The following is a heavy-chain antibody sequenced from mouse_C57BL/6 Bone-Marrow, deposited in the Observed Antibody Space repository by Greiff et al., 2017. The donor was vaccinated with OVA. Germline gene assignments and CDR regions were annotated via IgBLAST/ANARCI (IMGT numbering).Heavy chain of an antibody. CDR1: GYTFTSYW. CDR2: IHPNSGST. J-gene: IGHJ4*01. V-gene: IGHV1-64*01. CDR3: ARGAGGSNPYYAMDY. Sequence: VQLQQSGAELVKPGASVKLSCKASGYTFTSYWMHWVKQRPGQGLEWIGMIHPNSGSTNYNEKFKSKATLTVDKSSSTAYMQLSSLTSEDSAVYYCARGAGGSNPYYAMDYWGQGTSVTVSS. D-gene: IGHD2-5*01.